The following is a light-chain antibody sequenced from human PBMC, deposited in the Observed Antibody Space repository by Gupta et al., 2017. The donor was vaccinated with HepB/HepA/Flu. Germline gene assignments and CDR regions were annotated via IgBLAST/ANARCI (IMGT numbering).Light chain of an antibody. V-gene: IGLV2-14*03. CDR3: SAYTSSTTWV. Sequence: HSALPQPASVSGSPGQTVTISWTATNRDVGGYNFVSWYQQHPGKVHNLLIYDVSHPPAGVSNRFSASKSGNTASLRISRRQADDEADYFCSAYTSSTTWVFGGGTKLTVL. CDR1: NRDVGGYNF. CDR2: DVS. J-gene: IGLJ3*02.